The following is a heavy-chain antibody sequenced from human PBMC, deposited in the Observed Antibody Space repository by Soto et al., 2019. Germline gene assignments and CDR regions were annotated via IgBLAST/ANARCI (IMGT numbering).Heavy chain of an antibody. D-gene: IGHD6-19*01. V-gene: IGHV4-59*01. J-gene: IGHJ4*02. CDR2: IHYTGNT. CDR3: AKGGWSLDY. CDR1: GGSINNYY. Sequence: QVQLQESGPGLVKPSETLSLTCTVSGGSINNYYWSWIRQPPGKGLEWIGWIHYTGNTNYNPSLKSRVTISVDTSQNQFSLKLTSVTAADTALYYCAKGGWSLDYWGQGALVTVSS.